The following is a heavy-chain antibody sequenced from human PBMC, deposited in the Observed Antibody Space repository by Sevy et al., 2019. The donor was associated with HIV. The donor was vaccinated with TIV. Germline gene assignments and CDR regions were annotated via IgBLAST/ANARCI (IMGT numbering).Heavy chain of an antibody. J-gene: IGHJ4*02. CDR3: ARTKGGGTYVQMHY. V-gene: IGHV1-69*13. CDR1: GGTFRSHA. D-gene: IGHD1-26*01. Sequence: ASVKVSCKTSGGTFRSHAFSWVRQAPGQGLEWRGGIIPILGPANYAQKFQGRVSISADESTKTAYMELSSLRSDDTAVYYCARTKGGGTYVQMHYWGQGTLVTVSS. CDR2: IIPILGPA.